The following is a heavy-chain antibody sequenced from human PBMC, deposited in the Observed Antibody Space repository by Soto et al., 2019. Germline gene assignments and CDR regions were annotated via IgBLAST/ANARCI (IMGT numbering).Heavy chain of an antibody. CDR2: IIPILGIA. Sequence: QVQLVQSGAEVKKPGSSVKVSCKASGGTFSSYIISWVRQAPGQGLEWMGRIIPILGIAKYAQKFQGRVTITAEKPTSTAYMELSSLRSEDTAVYYCARGLHYDSISLDDYWGQGTLVTVSS. V-gene: IGHV1-69*02. CDR1: GGTFSSYI. J-gene: IGHJ4*02. CDR3: ARGLHYDSISLDDY. D-gene: IGHD3-22*01.